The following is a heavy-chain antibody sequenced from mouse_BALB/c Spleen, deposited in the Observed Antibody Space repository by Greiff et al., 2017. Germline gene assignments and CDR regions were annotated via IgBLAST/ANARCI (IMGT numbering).Heavy chain of an antibody. J-gene: IGHJ2*01. CDR3: ARGAISYFDY. D-gene: IGHD6-2*01. V-gene: IGHV5-9-4*01. CDR2: ISSGGSYT. CDR1: GFTFSSYA. Sequence: DVHLVESGGGLVKPGGSLKLSCAASGFTFSSYAMSWVRQSPEKRLEWVAEISSGGSYTYYPDTVTGRFTISRDNAKNTLYLEMSSLRSEDTAMYYCARGAISYFDYWGQGTTLTVSS.